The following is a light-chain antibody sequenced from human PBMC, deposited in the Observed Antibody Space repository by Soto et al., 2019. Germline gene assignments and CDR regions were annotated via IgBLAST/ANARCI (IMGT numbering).Light chain of an antibody. CDR2: DSF. V-gene: IGKV3-11*01. J-gene: IGKJ2*01. CDR3: QQRSNGPAFT. CDR1: QSVSSY. Sequence: EIVLTQSPATLSLSPGERATLSCRASQSVSSYLAWYQQKPGQAPRLLIYDSFNRATGIPARFSDSGSGTDFTLTISSLEPEDFAVYYCQQRSNGPAFTFGQGTKLEIK.